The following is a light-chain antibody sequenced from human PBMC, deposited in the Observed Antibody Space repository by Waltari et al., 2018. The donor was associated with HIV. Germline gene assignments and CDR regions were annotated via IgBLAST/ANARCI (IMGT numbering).Light chain of an antibody. CDR1: SSDIGGYNY. CDR3: ASYGGTNDLV. CDR2: EVT. J-gene: IGLJ3*02. V-gene: IGLV2-8*01. Sequence: QSALTQPPSASGSPGQSVAISCPGTSSDIGGYNYVSWYQQPPGKAPKLMIFEVTKRPSGVPDRFSGSKSGNTASLTVSGLQAEDEADYYCASYGGTNDLVFGGGTKLTVL.